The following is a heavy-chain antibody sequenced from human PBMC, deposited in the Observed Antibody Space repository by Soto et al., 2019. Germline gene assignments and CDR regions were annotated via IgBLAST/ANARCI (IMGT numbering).Heavy chain of an antibody. V-gene: IGHV4-59*08. Sequence: QVQLQESGPGLVKPSETLSLTCTVSGGSISSYYWSWIRKPPGKGLEWIGYIYYSGSTNYNPSLKXRVTISVDTSXXQXSXXLSSVTAADTAVYYCARLPTDSSGYYRRSHDAFDIWDQGTMVTVSS. D-gene: IGHD3-22*01. CDR2: IYYSGST. CDR1: GGSISSYY. J-gene: IGHJ3*02. CDR3: ARLPTDSSGYYRRSHDAFDI.